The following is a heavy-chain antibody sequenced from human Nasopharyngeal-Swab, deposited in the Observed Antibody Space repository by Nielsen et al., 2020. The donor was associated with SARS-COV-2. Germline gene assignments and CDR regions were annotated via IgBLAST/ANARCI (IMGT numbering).Heavy chain of an antibody. Sequence: SETLSLTCTLSGGSITSSSYYWGWIRQPPGKGLEWIGSNYYSGSTYYNPSLKSRVTISVDTSKNQFSLKLSSVTAADTAVYYCANQWLGYFDYWGQGTLVTVSS. CDR3: ANQWLGYFDY. CDR2: NYYSGST. CDR1: GGSITSSSYY. D-gene: IGHD6-19*01. V-gene: IGHV4-39*01. J-gene: IGHJ4*02.